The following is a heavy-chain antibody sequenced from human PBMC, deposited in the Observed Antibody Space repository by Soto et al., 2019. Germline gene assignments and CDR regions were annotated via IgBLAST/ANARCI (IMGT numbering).Heavy chain of an antibody. CDR1: GGTFSSYA. Sequence: QVQLVQSGAEVKKPGSSVKVSCKASGGTFSSYAISWVRQAPGQGLEWMGGIIPIFGITHYAQKFQGRVTITADESPSTAYIEVSSLRSEDTAVYYCASGDFWSVYRTSKWVDPWGQGPLVTVSS. J-gene: IGHJ5*02. D-gene: IGHD3-3*01. CDR2: IIPIFGIT. V-gene: IGHV1-69*01. CDR3: ASGDFWSVYRTSKWVDP.